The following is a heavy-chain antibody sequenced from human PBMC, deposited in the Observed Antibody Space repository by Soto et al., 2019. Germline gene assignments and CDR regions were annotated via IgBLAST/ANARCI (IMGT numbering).Heavy chain of an antibody. J-gene: IGHJ5*02. D-gene: IGHD6-6*01. V-gene: IGHV4-34*01. CDR3: GRRGIAARREHWFDP. Sequence: SETLSLTCAVYGGSFSGYYWSWIRQPPGKGLEWIGEINHSGSTNYNPSLKSRVTISVDTSKNQFSLKLSSVTAADTAVYYCGRRGIAARREHWFDPWGQGTLVTVSS. CDR2: INHSGST. CDR1: GGSFSGYY.